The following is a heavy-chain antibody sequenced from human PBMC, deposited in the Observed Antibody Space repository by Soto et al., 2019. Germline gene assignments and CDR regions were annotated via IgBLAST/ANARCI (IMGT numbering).Heavy chain of an antibody. CDR3: AKDHSYGSGTSYEHNWFDP. Sequence: QVQLVESGGGVVQPGRSLRLSCAASGFTFSNYGMQWVRQAPGKGLEWVAVIWFDGSNKYYADSVKGRFTISRDNSKNTLYLQMDNLRAEDTAVYYCAKDHSYGSGTSYEHNWFDPWGQGTLVTVSS. D-gene: IGHD3-10*01. CDR1: GFTFSNYG. V-gene: IGHV3-33*06. J-gene: IGHJ5*02. CDR2: IWFDGSNK.